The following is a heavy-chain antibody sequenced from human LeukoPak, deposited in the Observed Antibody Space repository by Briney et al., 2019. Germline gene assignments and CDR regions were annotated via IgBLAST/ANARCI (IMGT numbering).Heavy chain of an antibody. CDR1: GFTFRSFA. D-gene: IGHD1-26*01. CDR2: IYSGGST. Sequence: GGSLRLSCAASGFTFRSFAVTWVRQAPGKGLEWVSVIYSGGSTYYADSVKGRFTISRDNSKNTLYLQMNSLRAEDTAVYYCARDSRDVGATGGYFDYWGQGTLVTVSS. V-gene: IGHV3-53*01. J-gene: IGHJ4*02. CDR3: ARDSRDVGATGGYFDY.